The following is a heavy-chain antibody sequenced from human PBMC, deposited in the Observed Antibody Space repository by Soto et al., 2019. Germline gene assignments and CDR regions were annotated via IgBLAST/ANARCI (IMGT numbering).Heavy chain of an antibody. J-gene: IGHJ2*01. D-gene: IGHD2-15*01. CDR1: GFTFRDYG. Sequence: QVQLVESGGGVVQPGRSLRLSCVASGFTFRDYGIHWVHQAPGKGLEWVALVWYDGSNKYYADSVKGRFTISRDNSKDTLYLQMNSLRAEDTAMYYCARPLGGNAMRYFDLWGRGTLVTVSS. CDR2: VWYDGSNK. CDR3: ARPLGGNAMRYFDL. V-gene: IGHV3-33*01.